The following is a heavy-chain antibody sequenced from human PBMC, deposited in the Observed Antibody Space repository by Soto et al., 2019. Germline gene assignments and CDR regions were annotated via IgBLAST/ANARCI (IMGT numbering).Heavy chain of an antibody. D-gene: IGHD2-21*01. CDR2: FYYGRNK. J-gene: IGHJ6*02. CDR1: GGSIISSTFY. V-gene: IGHV4-39*01. CDR3: ARHGRGGDVLNYYYYALDV. Sequence: QLLLQQSGPGLVTPSETLSLTCTVAGGSIISSTFYWGWFRQPPGKGLEWIGSFYYGRNKYYSTSFQSRVTVSVDTSKTQFSLRLSSVTAADTAVYYCARHGRGGDVLNYYYYALDVWGQGTTVSVSS.